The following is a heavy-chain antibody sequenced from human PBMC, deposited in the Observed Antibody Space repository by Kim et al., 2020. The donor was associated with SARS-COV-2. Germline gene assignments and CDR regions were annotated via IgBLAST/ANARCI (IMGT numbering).Heavy chain of an antibody. Sequence: SETLSLSCTVSGGSISSNDYYWDWIRQPPGKGREWFGSISYSGRTYYNPSLKSRVTISVDTSKTQISLNLSSVTDADTGVYYCARGIFGVVIIPYYYYYMDVWGKGTTVTVSS. CDR1: GGSISSNDYY. V-gene: IGHV4-39*01. CDR2: ISYSGRT. CDR3: ARGIFGVVIIPYYYYYMDV. D-gene: IGHD3-3*01. J-gene: IGHJ6*03.